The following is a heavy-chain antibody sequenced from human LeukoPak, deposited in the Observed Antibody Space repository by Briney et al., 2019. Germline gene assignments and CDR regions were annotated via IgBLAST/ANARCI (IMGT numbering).Heavy chain of an antibody. D-gene: IGHD1-7*01. J-gene: IGHJ6*02. V-gene: IGHV3-15*04. CDR2: TVSEIDGGTT. CDR1: GFTFNYAW. CDR3: TTDEDWNYTRKDV. Sequence: GGSLRLSCAASGFTFNYAWMSWVRQVPGKGLEWVGQTVSEIDGGTTDYATPVKGRFTISRDDSKSTLYLQMNSLKIEDTAVYYCTTDEDWNYTRKDVWGQGATAIVSS.